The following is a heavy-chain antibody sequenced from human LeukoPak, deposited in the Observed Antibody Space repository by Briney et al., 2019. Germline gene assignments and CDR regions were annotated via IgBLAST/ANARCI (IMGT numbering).Heavy chain of an antibody. CDR3: ARDSDSSGWYVGNWFDP. J-gene: IGHJ5*02. CDR1: GFTFSSYA. V-gene: IGHV3-30-3*01. D-gene: IGHD6-19*01. CDR2: ISYDGSNK. Sequence: PGGSLGLSCAASGFTFSSYAMHWVRQAPGKGLEWVAVISYDGSNKYYADSVKGRFTISRDNSKNTLYLQMNSLRAEDTAVYYCARDSDSSGWYVGNWFDPWGQGTLVTVSS.